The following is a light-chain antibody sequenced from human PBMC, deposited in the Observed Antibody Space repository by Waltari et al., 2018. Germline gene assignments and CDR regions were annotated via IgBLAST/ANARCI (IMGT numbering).Light chain of an antibody. J-gene: IGKJ5*01. CDR1: QSITTW. CDR2: KAS. CDR3: HHYYIPPLT. Sequence: DIQMTQSPSILSASVGDRVTITCRARQSITTWLAWYQQKPGKAPKLLIYKASSLESGVPSRFSGSGSGTEFTLTISSLQAEDVAVYYCHHYYIPPLTFGQGTRLEIK. V-gene: IGKV1-5*03.